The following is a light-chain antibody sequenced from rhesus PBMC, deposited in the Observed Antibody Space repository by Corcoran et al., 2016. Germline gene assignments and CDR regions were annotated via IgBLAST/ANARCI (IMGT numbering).Light chain of an antibody. J-gene: IGKJ1*01. CDR3: QHNYGTPPT. CDR2: KAS. Sequence: DIQMTQSPSSLSASVGDRVTITCRTSENVNNYLNWYQQKTGKAPKLRIYKASTLQSGVPSRFSGSGSGTDYTFTISSLQSEDVATYYCQHNYGTPPTFGQGTKVEIK. CDR1: ENVNNY. V-gene: IGKV1-74*01.